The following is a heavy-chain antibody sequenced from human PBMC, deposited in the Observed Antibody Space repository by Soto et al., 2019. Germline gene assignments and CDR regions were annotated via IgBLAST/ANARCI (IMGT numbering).Heavy chain of an antibody. CDR3: TGQSVAGAIDY. V-gene: IGHV6-1*01. J-gene: IGHJ4*02. CDR1: GDSVSSNSGA. CDR2: TYYRSKWYN. D-gene: IGHD6-19*01. Sequence: PSQTLSLTFAISGDSVSSNSGAWNWIRQSPSRGLEWLGRTYYRSKWYNGYAVSVNSRITINPDTSKKQCSLQLSSVTTEDTAVYYCTGQSVAGAIDYWGQGTPVTVSS.